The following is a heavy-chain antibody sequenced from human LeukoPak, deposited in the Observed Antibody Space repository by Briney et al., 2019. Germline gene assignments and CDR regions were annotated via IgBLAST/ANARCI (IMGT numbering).Heavy chain of an antibody. V-gene: IGHV3-30*18. Sequence: PGRSLRLSCAASGFTFSSYAMHWVRQAPGKGLEWVAVISYDGSNKYYADSVKGRFTISRDNSKNTLYLQMNSLRAEDTAVYYCANDGSGNYGYYYMDVWGKGTTVTVSS. CDR1: GFTFSSYA. J-gene: IGHJ6*03. CDR3: ANDGSGNYGYYYMDV. CDR2: ISYDGSNK. D-gene: IGHD1-26*01.